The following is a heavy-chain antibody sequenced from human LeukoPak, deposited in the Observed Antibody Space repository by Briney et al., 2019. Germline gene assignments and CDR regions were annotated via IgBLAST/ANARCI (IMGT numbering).Heavy chain of an antibody. V-gene: IGHV4-59*01. J-gene: IGHJ4*02. CDR1: GGSISGYY. CDR3: ARLDYYHFDG. D-gene: IGHD3-22*01. Sequence: PSETLSLTCTVSGGSISGYYWSWIRQPPGKGLEWIGYISYSGSTKYNPSLMSRVTISVDTSKNQFSLKLSSATAADTAVYYCARLDYYHFDGWGQGTVVTVS. CDR2: ISYSGST.